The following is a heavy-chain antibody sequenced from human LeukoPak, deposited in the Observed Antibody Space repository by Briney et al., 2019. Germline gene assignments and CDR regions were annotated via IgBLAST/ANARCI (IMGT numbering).Heavy chain of an antibody. V-gene: IGHV4-59*01. J-gene: IGHJ6*03. D-gene: IGHD3-10*01. CDR1: GGSFITYY. CDR2: YHYIGST. Sequence: SETLALTFAVFGGSFITYYWSWIRKLPGKGLEWIGFYHYIGSTNYNASLSSRVTISVDTSKKQFSLKLTSVIAADTAVYYCARVAKHFRGGLSFYFMDVWGIGTTVTISS. CDR3: ARVAKHFRGGLSFYFMDV.